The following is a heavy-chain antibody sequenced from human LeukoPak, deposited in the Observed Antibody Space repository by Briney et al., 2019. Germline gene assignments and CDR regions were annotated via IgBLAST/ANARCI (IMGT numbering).Heavy chain of an antibody. CDR3: ARAGGTMVRGVSDY. J-gene: IGHJ4*02. D-gene: IGHD3-10*01. CDR1: GYTFTRYV. V-gene: IGHV1-18*04. CDR2: ISAYNGNT. Sequence: ASVKVSCKASGYTFTRYVISWVRQAPGQGLEWMGWISAYNGNTNYAQKLQGRVTMTTDTSTSTAYMELRSLRSDDTAVYYCARAGGTMVRGVSDYWGQATLVTVSS.